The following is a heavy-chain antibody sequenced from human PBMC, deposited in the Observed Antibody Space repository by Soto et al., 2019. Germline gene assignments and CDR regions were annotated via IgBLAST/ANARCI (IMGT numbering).Heavy chain of an antibody. Sequence: QVQLQQWGAGPLRPLETLSLTCGVSGGSFSGYYWAWIRQSPGKGLEWIGEINDRGSINYNPSLKSRVSMSVDTSKNHSSLNLRSVTAADTAVYYCAREGHDILTGPPWVWYFDLWGRCTLVTVSS. V-gene: IGHV4-34*01. CDR1: GGSFSGYY. J-gene: IGHJ2*01. CDR2: INDRGSI. CDR3: AREGHDILTGPPWVWYFDL. D-gene: IGHD3-9*01.